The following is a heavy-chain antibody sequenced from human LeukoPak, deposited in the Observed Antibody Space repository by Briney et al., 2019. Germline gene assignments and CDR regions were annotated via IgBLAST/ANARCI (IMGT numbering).Heavy chain of an antibody. CDR3: ARELVVVPAAIYYFDY. Sequence: SENLSRTCTVSGYSISSGYYWGWIRQPPGKGLEWIGSIYHSGSTYYNPSLKGRVTISVDTSKNQFSLKLSSVTAADTAVYYCARELVVVPAAIYYFDYWGQGTLVTVSS. V-gene: IGHV4-38-2*02. CDR1: GYSISSGYY. CDR2: IYHSGST. D-gene: IGHD2-2*01. J-gene: IGHJ4*02.